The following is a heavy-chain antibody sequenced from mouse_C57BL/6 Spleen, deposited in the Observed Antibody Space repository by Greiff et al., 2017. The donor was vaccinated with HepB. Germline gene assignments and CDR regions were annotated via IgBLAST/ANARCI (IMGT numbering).Heavy chain of an antibody. J-gene: IGHJ4*01. V-gene: IGHV5-12*01. D-gene: IGHD1-1*01. CDR3: ARAYYYGRSYEAMDY. Sequence: EVKVVESGGGLVQPGGSLKLSCAASGFTFSDYYMYWVRQTPEKRLEWVAYISNGGGSTYYPDTVKGRFTISRDNAKNTLYLQMSRLKSEDTAMYYCARAYYYGRSYEAMDYWGQGTSVTVSS. CDR1: GFTFSDYY. CDR2: ISNGGGST.